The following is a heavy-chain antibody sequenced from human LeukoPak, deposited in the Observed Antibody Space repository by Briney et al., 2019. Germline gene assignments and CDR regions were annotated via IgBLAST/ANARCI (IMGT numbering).Heavy chain of an antibody. CDR2: LSGSGGST. CDR1: GFTFSSYA. D-gene: IGHD6-13*01. Sequence: GGPLRLSCAASGFTFSSYAMSWVRQAPGKGLEWVSALSGSGGSTYYADSVKGRFTISRDNSKNTLYLQMNSLRAEDTAVYYCAKGITAAAGTGGGRYYFDYWGQGTLVTVSS. V-gene: IGHV3-23*01. CDR3: AKGITAAAGTGGGRYYFDY. J-gene: IGHJ4*02.